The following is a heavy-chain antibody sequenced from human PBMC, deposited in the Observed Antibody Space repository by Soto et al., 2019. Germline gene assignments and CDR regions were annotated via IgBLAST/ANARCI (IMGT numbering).Heavy chain of an antibody. D-gene: IGHD3-10*01. Sequence: SETLSLTCTVSGGSISSYYWSWIRQPPGKGLEWIGYIYYSGSTNYNPSLKSRVTISVDTSKNQFSLKLSSVTAADTAVYYCARDTGSNYGAINYYYYGMDVWGQGTTVTVSS. CDR1: GGSISSYY. CDR2: IYYSGST. J-gene: IGHJ6*02. V-gene: IGHV4-59*01. CDR3: ARDTGSNYGAINYYYYGMDV.